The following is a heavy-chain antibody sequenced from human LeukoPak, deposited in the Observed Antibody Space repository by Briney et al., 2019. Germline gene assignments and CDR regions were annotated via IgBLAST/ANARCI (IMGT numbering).Heavy chain of an antibody. CDR2: ISYDGSNK. V-gene: IGHV3-30*18. CDR3: AKEHYYDSIYFHY. Sequence: GRSLRLSCAASGFIFSNYGIHWVRQAPGKGLEWVAVISYDGSNKYYADSVKGRFTVSRDSSKNTLYLQMNSLRAEDTAVYYCAKEHYYDSIYFHYWGQGTLVTVSS. J-gene: IGHJ1*01. CDR1: GFIFSNYG. D-gene: IGHD3-22*01.